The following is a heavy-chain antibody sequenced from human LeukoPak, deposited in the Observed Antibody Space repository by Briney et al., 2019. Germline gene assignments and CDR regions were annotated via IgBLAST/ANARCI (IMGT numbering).Heavy chain of an antibody. CDR3: AGDTRQSAFDI. V-gene: IGHV3-30*04. CDR1: GFTFSSYA. J-gene: IGHJ3*02. D-gene: IGHD1-1*01. CDR2: ISYDGSNK. Sequence: GGSLRLSCAASGFTFSSYAMHWVRQAPGKGLEWVAVISYDGSNKYYADSVKGRFTISRDNSKNTLYLQMNSLRAEDTAVYYCAGDTRQSAFDIWGQGTMVTVSS.